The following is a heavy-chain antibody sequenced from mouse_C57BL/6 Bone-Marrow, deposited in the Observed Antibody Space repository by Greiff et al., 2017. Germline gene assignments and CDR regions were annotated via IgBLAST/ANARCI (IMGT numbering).Heavy chain of an antibody. Sequence: VQRVESGAELVKPGASVKISCKASGYAFSSYWMNWVQQRPGKGLEWIGQIYPGGGDTNYNGKFKGKATLTADKSSSTAYMQLSSLTSEDSAVYFCARGTTVVARYFDVGGTGTTVTVSS. CDR2: IYPGGGDT. CDR1: GYAFSSYW. V-gene: IGHV1-80*01. CDR3: ARGTTVVARYFDV. D-gene: IGHD1-1*01. J-gene: IGHJ1*03.